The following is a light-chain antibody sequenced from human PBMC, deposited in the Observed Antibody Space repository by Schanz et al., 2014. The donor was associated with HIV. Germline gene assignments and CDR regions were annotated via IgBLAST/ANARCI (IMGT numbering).Light chain of an antibody. CDR3: ASYAGSNKFEV. CDR1: SSDVGGYDY. Sequence: QSALTQPRSVSGSPGQSVTISCTGTSSDVGGYDYVSWYQQHPGKAPKLMIYDVTKRPSGVPDRFSGSKSGNTASLTVSGLQAEDEADYYCASYAGSNKFEVFGTGTKLTVL. CDR2: DVT. J-gene: IGLJ1*01. V-gene: IGLV2-11*01.